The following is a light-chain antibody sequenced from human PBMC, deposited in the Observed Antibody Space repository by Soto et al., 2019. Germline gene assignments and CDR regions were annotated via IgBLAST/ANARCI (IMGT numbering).Light chain of an antibody. CDR1: QTISSTF. J-gene: IGKJ1*01. CDR2: GAS. Sequence: EIVLTQSPATLSLSPGERATLSCRASQTISSTFLAWYRQKPGQAPRLLIYGASSRATGIPDRFSGSGSGTDFTLTITRLEPEDFAMYYCQQYSDSXPTFGQGTNV. V-gene: IGKV3-20*01. CDR3: QQYSDSXPT.